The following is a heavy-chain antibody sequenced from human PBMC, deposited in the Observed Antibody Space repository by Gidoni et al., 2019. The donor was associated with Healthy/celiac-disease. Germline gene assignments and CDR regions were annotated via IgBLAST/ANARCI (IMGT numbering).Heavy chain of an antibody. D-gene: IGHD3-10*01. CDR1: GFTFSSHA. V-gene: IGHV3-23*01. CDR3: AKEAKLWFGEWDDYFDY. J-gene: IGHJ4*02. Sequence: EVQLLESGGGLVQPGGSLRLSCAASGFTFSSHAMSWVRQAPGKGLEWVSAISGSGGSTYYADSVKGRFTISRDNSKNTLYLQMNSLRAEDTAVYYCAKEAKLWFGEWDDYFDYWGQGTLVTVSS. CDR2: ISGSGGST.